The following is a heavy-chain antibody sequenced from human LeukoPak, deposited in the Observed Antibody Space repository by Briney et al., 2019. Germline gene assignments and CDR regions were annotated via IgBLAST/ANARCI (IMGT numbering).Heavy chain of an antibody. CDR2: IYYSGST. V-gene: IGHV4-39*01. CDR1: GGSISSSSYY. CDR3: ATSRYYYDSSGYYNGAAFDI. D-gene: IGHD3-22*01. Sequence: SETLSLICTVSGGSISSSSYYWGWIRQPPGKGLEWIGSIYYSGSTYYNPSLKSRVTISVDTSKNQFSLKLSSVTAADTAVYYCATSRYYYDSSGYYNGAAFDIWGQGTMVTVSS. J-gene: IGHJ3*02.